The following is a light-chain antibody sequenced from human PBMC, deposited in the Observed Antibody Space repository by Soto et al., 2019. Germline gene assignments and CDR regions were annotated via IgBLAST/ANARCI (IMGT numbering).Light chain of an antibody. CDR3: QQYGSSPRT. V-gene: IGKV3-20*01. J-gene: IGKJ1*01. Sequence: EIVLTQSPGTLSLSPGERATLSCRASQSVSSSYLAWYQQKPGQAPRLLIYGASSRATGIPDRFSGSGSGTDFTLSIRRLEPEDFAVYYCQQYGSSPRTFAQVTKVVIK. CDR1: QSVSSSY. CDR2: GAS.